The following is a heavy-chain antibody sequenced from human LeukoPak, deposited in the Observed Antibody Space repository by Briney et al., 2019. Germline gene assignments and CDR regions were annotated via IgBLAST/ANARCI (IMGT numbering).Heavy chain of an antibody. CDR1: GYTFTSYY. CDR2: INPSGGNT. J-gene: IGHJ4*02. V-gene: IGHV1-46*01. CDR3: ARVRITMVRGAYRHFDY. D-gene: IGHD3-10*01. Sequence: ASVKVSCKASGYTFTSYYMHWVRQAPGQGLEWMGIINPSGGNTNYAQKLQGRVTMTTDTSTSTAYMELRSLRSDDTAVYYCARVRITMVRGAYRHFDYWGQGTLVTVSS.